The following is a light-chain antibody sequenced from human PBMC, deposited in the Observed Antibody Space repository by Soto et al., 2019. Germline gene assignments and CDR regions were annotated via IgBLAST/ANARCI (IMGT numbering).Light chain of an antibody. V-gene: IGKV3-20*01. CDR2: GAS. Sequence: EILMTQSPVTLSVSPGERATLSCRASQSVSSSYLAWYQQQPGQAPRLLIYGASSRATGIPDRFSGSGSGTDFTLTISRLEPEDFAVYYCQQYGSSSWTFGQGTKVDI. CDR1: QSVSSSY. CDR3: QQYGSSSWT. J-gene: IGKJ1*01.